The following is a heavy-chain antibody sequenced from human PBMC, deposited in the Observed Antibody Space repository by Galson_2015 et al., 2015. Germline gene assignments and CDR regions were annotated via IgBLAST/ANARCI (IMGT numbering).Heavy chain of an antibody. D-gene: IGHD5-18*01. V-gene: IGHV3-7*05. CDR3: ARLDRGLSDGFDY. J-gene: IGHJ4*02. CDR2: IKQDGSEK. CDR1: GFIFNKYW. Sequence: SLRLSCASSGFIFNKYWMSWVRQAPGKGLEWVANIKQDGSEKYYVDSVKGRFTISRDNANIALYLQMNNLRAEDTAIYYCARLDRGLSDGFDYWGQGTLVTVSS.